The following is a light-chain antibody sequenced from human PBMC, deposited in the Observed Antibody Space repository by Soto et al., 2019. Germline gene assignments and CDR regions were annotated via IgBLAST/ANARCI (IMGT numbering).Light chain of an antibody. CDR3: QQYGSPPLYT. J-gene: IGKJ2*01. Sequence: EIVLTQSPGTLSLSPGERATLSCRASQSVSSSYLVWYQQKPGQAPRLLIYGASSRATGIPDRFSGSGSGTEFTLTISRLEPEDFAVYYCQQYGSPPLYTLGQGTKLEIK. CDR1: QSVSSSY. CDR2: GAS. V-gene: IGKV3-20*01.